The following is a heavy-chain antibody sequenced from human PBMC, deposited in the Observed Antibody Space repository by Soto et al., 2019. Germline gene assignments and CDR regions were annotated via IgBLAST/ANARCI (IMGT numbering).Heavy chain of an antibody. D-gene: IGHD3-10*01. CDR2: INPNSGNT. V-gene: IGHV1-8*02. CDR1: GYTFTGYY. CDR3: ARGITMVRGALRY. J-gene: IGHJ4*02. Sequence: QVQLVQSGAEVKKPGASVKVSCKASGYTFTGYYMHWVRQAPGQGLEWMGWINPNSGNTGYAQKFQGRVTMTRNTSISTAYMELSSLRSEDTAVYYCARGITMVRGALRYWGQGTLVTVSS.